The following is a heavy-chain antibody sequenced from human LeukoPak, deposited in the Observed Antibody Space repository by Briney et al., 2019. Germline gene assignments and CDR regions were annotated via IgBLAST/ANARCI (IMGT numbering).Heavy chain of an antibody. Sequence: GSLRLSCAASGFTFSIYSMNWVRQAPGKGLEWVSSTSSSSSYIYYADSVKGRFTISRDNAKNSLYLQMNSLRAEDTAVYYCARNRNDYGDYVHDYWGQGTLLTVSS. J-gene: IGHJ4*02. CDR2: TSSSSSYI. V-gene: IGHV3-21*01. CDR3: ARNRNDYGDYVHDY. D-gene: IGHD4-17*01. CDR1: GFTFSIYS.